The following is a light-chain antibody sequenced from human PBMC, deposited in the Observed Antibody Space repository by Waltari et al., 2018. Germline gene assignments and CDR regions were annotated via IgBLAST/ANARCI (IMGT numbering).Light chain of an antibody. CDR2: FGS. CDR3: MQTLQTPPT. Sequence: DIVMTQSPLSLPVTPGEPDAISCRSSQMLLHSNGYNYLDWYLQKPGQSPQLLIYFGSNRASGVTDRFSGSGSGTDFTLKISRVEAEDVGVYYCMQTLQTPPTFGQGTKVEIK. V-gene: IGKV2-28*01. J-gene: IGKJ1*01. CDR1: QMLLHSNGYNY.